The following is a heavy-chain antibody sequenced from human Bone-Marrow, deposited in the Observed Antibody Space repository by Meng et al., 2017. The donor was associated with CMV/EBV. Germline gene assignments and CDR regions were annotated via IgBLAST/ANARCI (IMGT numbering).Heavy chain of an antibody. CDR2: ISYDGSNK. Sequence: GESLKISCAASGFTFSSYAMHWVRQAPGKGLEWVAVISYDGSNKYYADSVKGRFTISRDNSKNTLYLQMNSLKTEDTAVYYCTTLYNWNTPGGYWGQGTLVTVSS. CDR1: GFTFSSYA. J-gene: IGHJ4*01. D-gene: IGHD1/OR15-1a*01. V-gene: IGHV3-30-3*01. CDR3: TTLYNWNTPGGY.